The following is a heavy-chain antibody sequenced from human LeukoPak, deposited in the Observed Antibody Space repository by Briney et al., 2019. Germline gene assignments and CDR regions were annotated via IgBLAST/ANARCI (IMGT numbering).Heavy chain of an antibody. CDR2: IWFDGSNT. J-gene: IGHJ4*02. Sequence: GGSQRLSCAASGFTFSSYAMHWVRQAPGKGPEWVAIIWFDGSNTYYAESVEGRFTISRDNSKNTLYLQMNSLRAEDTAVYSCARGLGYSYGYGIDYWGQGTLVIASS. D-gene: IGHD5-18*01. CDR1: GFTFSSYA. V-gene: IGHV3-33*08. CDR3: ARGLGYSYGYGIDY.